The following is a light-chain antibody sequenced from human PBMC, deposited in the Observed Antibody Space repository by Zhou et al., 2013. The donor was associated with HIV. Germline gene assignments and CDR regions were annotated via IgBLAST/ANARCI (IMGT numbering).Light chain of an antibody. CDR3: QQYGSSPIT. CDR1: QSIIGNC. V-gene: IGKV3-20*01. CDR2: GAS. Sequence: EIVLTQSPGTLSLSPGERATLSCRASQSIIGNCLAWYQQIRGQAPRLLIYGASNRATGIPDRFSGSGSGTDFTLTISRLEPEDFAVYFCQQYGSSPITFGQGTRLEIK. J-gene: IGKJ5*01.